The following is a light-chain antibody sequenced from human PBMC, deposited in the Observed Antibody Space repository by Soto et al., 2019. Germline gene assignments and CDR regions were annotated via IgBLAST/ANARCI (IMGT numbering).Light chain of an antibody. CDR2: GTS. CDR1: QSVNGN. Sequence: EIVMTQSPATLSVSPGERCTLSFRGIQSVNGNLAWYQQRPGQAPRLLIYGTSTRATGIPARFSGSGSGTEFTLTISRLQSEDFAVYYCQQYKSWPPPITFGQGTRLEI. J-gene: IGKJ5*01. V-gene: IGKV3-15*01. CDR3: QQYKSWPPPIT.